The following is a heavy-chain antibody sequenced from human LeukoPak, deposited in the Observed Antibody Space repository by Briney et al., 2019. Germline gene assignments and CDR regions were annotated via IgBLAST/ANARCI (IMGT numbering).Heavy chain of an antibody. J-gene: IGHJ5*02. CDR3: SKDQGVLGSGSYYSVDNGFDH. D-gene: IGHD3-10*01. V-gene: IGHV3-23*01. Sequence: PGGSLRLSCAASGFTFSSYAMSWVRQAPGKGLEWVSAISGSGGSTYYADSGKGRFLISRGHSKNTLYLQMNSPRAQDTALYYRSKDQGVLGSGSYYSVDNGFDHWGQGTLVTVSS. CDR1: GFTFSSYA. CDR2: ISGSGGST.